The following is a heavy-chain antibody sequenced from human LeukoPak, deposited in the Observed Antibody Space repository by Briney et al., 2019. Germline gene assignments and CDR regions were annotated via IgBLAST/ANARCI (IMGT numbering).Heavy chain of an antibody. D-gene: IGHD4-17*01. J-gene: IGHJ2*01. Sequence: GGSLRLSCAASGFTFSSYWMTWVRQAPGKGLEWVANIKQDGSEKYYVDSVKGRFTISRDNAKNSLSLQMNSLRAEDTAIYYCAKDPSTFLTTGWYFDLWGRGTLVTVSS. CDR1: GFTFSSYW. CDR2: IKQDGSEK. V-gene: IGHV3-7*03. CDR3: AKDPSTFLTTGWYFDL.